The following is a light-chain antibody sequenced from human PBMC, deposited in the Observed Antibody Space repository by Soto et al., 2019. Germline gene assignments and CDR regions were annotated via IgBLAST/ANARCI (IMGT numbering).Light chain of an antibody. CDR3: VLYMGSVPV. Sequence: QAVVTQEPSFSVSPGGTVTLTCGLSSCSVSTNYYPSWYQQTPGQAPRTLIYRTNTRSSGVPDRFSGSILGNKAALTITGAQADDESDYYCVLYMGSVPVFGGGTKVTVL. CDR2: RTN. J-gene: IGLJ2*01. CDR1: SCSVSTNYY. V-gene: IGLV8-61*01.